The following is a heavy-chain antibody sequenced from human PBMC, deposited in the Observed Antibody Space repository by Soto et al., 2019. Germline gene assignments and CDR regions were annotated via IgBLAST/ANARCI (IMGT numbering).Heavy chain of an antibody. V-gene: IGHV1-3*01. CDR3: ARVTWDYYDSSGYYFDY. D-gene: IGHD3-22*01. J-gene: IGHJ4*02. CDR2: INAGNGNT. Sequence: ASVKVSCKASGYTFTSYAMHWVRQAPGQRLEWMGWINAGNGNTKYSQKFQGRVTITRDTSASTAYMELSSLRSEDTAVYYCARVTWDYYDSSGYYFDYWGQGTLVTVSS. CDR1: GYTFTSYA.